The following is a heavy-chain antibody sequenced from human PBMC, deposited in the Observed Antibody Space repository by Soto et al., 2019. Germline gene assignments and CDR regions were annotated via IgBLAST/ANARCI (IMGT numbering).Heavy chain of an antibody. CDR2: ISAYNGNT. Sequence: GASVKVSCKASGYTFTSYGISWVRQAPGQGLEWMGWISAYNGNTNYAQKLQGRVTMTTDTSTSTAYMELRSLRSDDTAVYYCARAYCSGGSCYRHDAFDIWGPGTMVNVSS. V-gene: IGHV1-18*01. CDR1: GYTFTSYG. J-gene: IGHJ3*02. CDR3: ARAYCSGGSCYRHDAFDI. D-gene: IGHD2-15*01.